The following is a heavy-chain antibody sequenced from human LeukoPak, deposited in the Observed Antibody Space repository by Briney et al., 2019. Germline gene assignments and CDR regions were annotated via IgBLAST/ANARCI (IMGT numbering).Heavy chain of an antibody. CDR3: AREVVGSGWSFDY. V-gene: IGHV4-39*07. CDR2: IYYSGST. J-gene: IGHJ4*02. CDR1: GGSISSSSYY. Sequence: SETLSLTCTVSGGSISSSSYYWGWIRQPPGKGLEWIGSIYYSGSTYYNPSLKSRVTISVDTSKNQFSLKLSSVTAADTAVYYCAREVVGSGWSFDYWGQGTLVTVSS. D-gene: IGHD6-19*01.